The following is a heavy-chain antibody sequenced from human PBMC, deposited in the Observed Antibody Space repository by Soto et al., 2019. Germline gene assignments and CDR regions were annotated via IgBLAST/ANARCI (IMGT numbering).Heavy chain of an antibody. J-gene: IGHJ4*02. CDR2: ISSSSSTI. CDR3: VVYSYGYPFDY. CDR1: GFTFSSYS. V-gene: IGHV3-48*01. Sequence: PGGSLRLSCAASGFTFSSYSMNWVRQAPGKGLEWVSYISSSSSTIYYADSVKGRFTISRDNAKNSLYLQMNSLRAEDTAVYYCVVYSYGYPFDYWGQGALVTVSS. D-gene: IGHD5-18*01.